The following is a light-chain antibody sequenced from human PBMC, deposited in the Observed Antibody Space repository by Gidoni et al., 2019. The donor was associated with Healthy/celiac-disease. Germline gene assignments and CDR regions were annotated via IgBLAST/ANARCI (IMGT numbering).Light chain of an antibody. CDR1: QSVSSN. CDR3: QQYNNWPPYT. J-gene: IGKJ2*01. Sequence: EIVMTQSTATLSVSPGERATLSCRASQSVSSNLAWYQQKPGQAPRLLIYGASTRPTGIPARFSGSGSGTEFTLTISSLQSEDFAVYYCQQYNNWPPYTFGQGTKLEIK. V-gene: IGKV3-15*01. CDR2: GAS.